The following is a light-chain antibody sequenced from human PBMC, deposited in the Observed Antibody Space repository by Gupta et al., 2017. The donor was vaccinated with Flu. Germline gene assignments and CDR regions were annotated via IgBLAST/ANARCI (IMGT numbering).Light chain of an antibody. CDR2: EDS. Sequence: QSALTQPASVSGSPGQSISISCTGTSSDVGGYNLVSWYQHHPGKAPKLVMYEDSKRPSGVSNRFSGSKSGNTASLTISGLQAEDEADYYCCSYAGSSTSLYVFGIGTKVTVL. V-gene: IGLV2-23*01. CDR3: CSYAGSSTSLYV. J-gene: IGLJ1*01. CDR1: SSDVGGYNL.